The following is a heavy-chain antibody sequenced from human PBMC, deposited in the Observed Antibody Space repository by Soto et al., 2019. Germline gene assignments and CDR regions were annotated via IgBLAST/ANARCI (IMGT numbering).Heavy chain of an antibody. Sequence: EVQLVESGGGLVQPGGSLRLSCAASGFTFSSYWMSWVRQAPGKGLEWVANIKQDGSEKYYVDSVKGRFTISRDNAKNSLYRQMNSLRADDTAVYYCAREYYYALSGLHDFDYWGQGTLVTVA. CDR2: IKQDGSEK. D-gene: IGHD3-22*01. CDR1: GFTFSSYW. CDR3: AREYYYALSGLHDFDY. V-gene: IGHV3-7*03. J-gene: IGHJ4*02.